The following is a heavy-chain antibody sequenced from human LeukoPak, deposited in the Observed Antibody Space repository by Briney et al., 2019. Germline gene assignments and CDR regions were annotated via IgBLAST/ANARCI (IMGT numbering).Heavy chain of an antibody. J-gene: IGHJ4*02. CDR1: GFTFSSYW. CDR2: INSDGSST. V-gene: IGHV3-74*01. D-gene: IGHD6-13*01. CDR3: ARVSSGWYKRDY. Sequence: GGSLRLSCAASGFTFSSYWMHWVRHAPGKGLVWVSRINSDGSSTSYADSVKGRFTISRDNAKNTLYLQMNSLRAEDTAVYYCARVSSGWYKRDYWGQGTLVTVSS.